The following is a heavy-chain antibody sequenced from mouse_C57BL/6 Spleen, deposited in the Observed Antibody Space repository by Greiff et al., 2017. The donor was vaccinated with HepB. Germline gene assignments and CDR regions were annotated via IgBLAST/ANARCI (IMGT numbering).Heavy chain of an antibody. V-gene: IGHV1-82*01. Sequence: VQLQESGPVLVKPGASVKISCKASGYAFSSSWMNWVKQRPGKGLEWIGRIYPGDGDTNYNGKFKGKATLTADKSSSTAYMQLSSLTSEDSAVYFCARPSISTTVGANFFDYWGQGTTLTVSS. CDR3: ARPSISTTVGANFFDY. CDR1: GYAFSSSW. D-gene: IGHD1-1*01. CDR2: IYPGDGDT. J-gene: IGHJ2*01.